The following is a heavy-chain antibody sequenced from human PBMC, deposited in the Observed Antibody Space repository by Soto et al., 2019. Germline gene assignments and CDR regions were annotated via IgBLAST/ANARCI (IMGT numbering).Heavy chain of an antibody. Sequence: QVQLVQSGAEVKKPGSSVKVSCKASGGTFSSYTISWVRQATGQGLEWMGRIIPILGIANYAQKFQGRVTITEDKDTSTAYMELSRLRSEDTAVYYCARDGHVGVFDYWGQGTLVTVCS. D-gene: IGHD3-3*01. CDR2: IIPILGIA. CDR1: GGTFSSYT. J-gene: IGHJ4*02. CDR3: ARDGHVGVFDY. V-gene: IGHV1-69*08.